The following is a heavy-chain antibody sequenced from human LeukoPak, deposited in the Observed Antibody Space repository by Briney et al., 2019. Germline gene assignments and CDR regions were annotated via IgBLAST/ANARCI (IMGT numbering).Heavy chain of an antibody. CDR2: INHSGST. Sequence: SETLSLTCAVYGGSFSGYYWSWIRQPPGKGLEWIGEINHSGSTNYNPSLKSRVTISVDTSKNQFSLKLSSVTAADTAVYYCARGYCSSTSCSTRYFDYWGQGTLSPSPQ. CDR1: GGSFSGYY. V-gene: IGHV4-34*01. J-gene: IGHJ4*02. CDR3: ARGYCSSTSCSTRYFDY. D-gene: IGHD2-2*01.